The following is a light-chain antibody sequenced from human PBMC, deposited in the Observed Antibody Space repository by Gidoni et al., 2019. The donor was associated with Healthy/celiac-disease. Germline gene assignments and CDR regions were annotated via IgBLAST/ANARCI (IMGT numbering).Light chain of an antibody. Sequence: DIQMTQSPSTLSASVGDRVTITCRASQSISSWLAWYQQKQGKAPKLLIYKASSLESGVPSRFSGSGPGTEFTLTISSLQPDDFATYYCQQYNSYPCSFGQGTKLEIK. V-gene: IGKV1-5*03. CDR3: QQYNSYPCS. CDR2: KAS. J-gene: IGKJ2*04. CDR1: QSISSW.